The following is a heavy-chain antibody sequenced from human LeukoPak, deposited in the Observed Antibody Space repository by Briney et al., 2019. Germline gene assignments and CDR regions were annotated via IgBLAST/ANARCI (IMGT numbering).Heavy chain of an antibody. Sequence: GGSRRLSCAASGFTFSSYAMHWVRRAPGKGLEWVAVISYDGSNKYYADSVKGRFTISRDNSKNTLYLQMNSLRAEDTAVYYCTSGEKYYFDYWGQGTLVTVSS. D-gene: IGHD7-27*01. CDR1: GFTFSSYA. CDR3: TSGEKYYFDY. CDR2: ISYDGSNK. J-gene: IGHJ4*02. V-gene: IGHV3-30-3*01.